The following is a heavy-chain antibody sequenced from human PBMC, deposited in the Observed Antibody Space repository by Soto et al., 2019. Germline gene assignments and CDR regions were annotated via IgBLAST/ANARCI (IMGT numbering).Heavy chain of an antibody. Sequence: GGSLRLSCAASGFTFSSYWMSWVRQAPGKGLEWVANIKQDGSEKYYVDSVKGRFTISRDNAKNSLYLQMNSLRAEDTAVYYCAMSLDYYDSSGYRDYYGMDVWGQGTTVTVSS. CDR2: IKQDGSEK. CDR3: AMSLDYYDSSGYRDYYGMDV. V-gene: IGHV3-7*05. D-gene: IGHD3-22*01. J-gene: IGHJ6*02. CDR1: GFTFSSYW.